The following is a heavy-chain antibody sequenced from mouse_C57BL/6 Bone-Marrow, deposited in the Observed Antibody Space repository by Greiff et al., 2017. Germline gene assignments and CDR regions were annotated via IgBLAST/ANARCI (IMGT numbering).Heavy chain of an antibody. CDR1: GFNIQDYY. J-gene: IGHJ2*01. CDR2: IDPEDGET. Sequence: EVQLQQSGAELVKPGASVKLSCTASGFNIQDYYIHWVKQRTEQGLEWIGRIDPEDGETTYAPKFQDKATITADTSSNTAYLQLSSLTSEDTAVYYCTSSVIYYGTNYWGQGTTLTVSS. V-gene: IGHV14-2*01. CDR3: TSSVIYYGTNY. D-gene: IGHD1-1*01.